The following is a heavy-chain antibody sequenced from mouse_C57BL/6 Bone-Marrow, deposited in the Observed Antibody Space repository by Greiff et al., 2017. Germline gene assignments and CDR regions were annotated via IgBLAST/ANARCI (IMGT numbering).Heavy chain of an antibody. CDR2: INPYNGGT. CDR3: ETELSYFDY. D-gene: IGHD3-3*01. V-gene: IGHV1-19*01. CDR1: GYTFTDYY. Sequence: EVQLQQSGPVLVKPGASVKMSCKASGYTFTDYYMNWVKQSHGKSLEWIGGINPYNGGTSYNQKFKGKATLTVDKSSSTAYMELNSLTSEDSAVYYCETELSYFDYWGQGTTLTVSS. J-gene: IGHJ2*01.